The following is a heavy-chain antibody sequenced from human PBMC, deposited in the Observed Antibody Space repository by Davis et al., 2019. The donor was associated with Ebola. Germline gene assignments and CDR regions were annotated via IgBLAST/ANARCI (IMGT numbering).Heavy chain of an antibody. V-gene: IGHV3-30*18. CDR2: ISYDGSNK. Sequence: PGGSLRLSCAGSGFTFSSYGMHWVRQAPGKGLEWVAVISYDGSNKYYADSVKGRFTISRDNSKNTLYLQMNSLRAEDTAVYYCAKVFLGYDSSGYDSFDIWGQGTMVTVSS. CDR3: AKVFLGYDSSGYDSFDI. CDR1: GFTFSSYG. D-gene: IGHD3-22*01. J-gene: IGHJ3*02.